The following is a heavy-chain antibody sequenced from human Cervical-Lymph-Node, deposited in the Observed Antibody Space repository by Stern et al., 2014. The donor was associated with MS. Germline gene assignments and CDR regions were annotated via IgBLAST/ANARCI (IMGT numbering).Heavy chain of an antibody. V-gene: IGHV1-2*06. CDR2: INPNSGGT. J-gene: IGHJ4*02. CDR3: ARGASDY. Sequence: VQLVESGAEVKKPGASLKVSCKASGYTFSVYNIHWVRQAPGQGLEWMGRINPNSGGTNYAQKVQGRVTMTRDTSISIVYMELTRLRSDDTAVYYCARGASDYWGQGTLVTVSS. CDR1: GYTFSVYN. D-gene: IGHD3-16*01.